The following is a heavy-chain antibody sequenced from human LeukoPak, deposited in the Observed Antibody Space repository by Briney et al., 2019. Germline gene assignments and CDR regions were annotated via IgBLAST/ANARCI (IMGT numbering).Heavy chain of an antibody. D-gene: IGHD1-26*01. V-gene: IGHV3-7*01. CDR3: ARAQGRGSYTADYFDY. Sequence: GGSLRLSCAASGFTFGSYAMSWVRQAPGKGLEWVANIKQDGSEKYYVDSVKGRFTISRDNAKNSLYLQMNSLRAEDTAVYYCARAQGRGSYTADYFDYWGQGTLVTVSS. CDR2: IKQDGSEK. J-gene: IGHJ4*02. CDR1: GFTFGSYA.